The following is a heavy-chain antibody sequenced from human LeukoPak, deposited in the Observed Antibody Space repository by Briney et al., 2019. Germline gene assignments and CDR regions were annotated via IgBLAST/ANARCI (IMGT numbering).Heavy chain of an antibody. CDR1: GFTFDDYA. Sequence: GGSLRPSCAAAGFTFDDYAMHWVRQAPGKGLEWVSLISWDGGSTYYADSVKGRFTISRDNSKNSLYLQMNSLRAEDTALYYCAKASKEGVYYFDYWGQGTLVTVSS. V-gene: IGHV3-43D*03. CDR3: AKASKEGVYYFDY. CDR2: ISWDGGST. J-gene: IGHJ4*02.